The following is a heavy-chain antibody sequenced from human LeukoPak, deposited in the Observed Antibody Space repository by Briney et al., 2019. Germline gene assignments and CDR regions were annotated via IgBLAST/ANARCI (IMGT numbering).Heavy chain of an antibody. V-gene: IGHV3-7*01. D-gene: IGHD3-22*01. CDR3: ARDYYDSSGYSEYFQH. CDR2: IKQDGSEK. CDR1: GFTFSSYW. J-gene: IGHJ1*01. Sequence: GGSLRLSCAASGFTFSSYWMSWARQAPGKGLEWVANIKQDGSEKYYVDSVKGRFTISRDNAKNSLYLQMNSLTDEDTAVYYCARDYYDSSGYSEYFQHWGQGTLVTVSS.